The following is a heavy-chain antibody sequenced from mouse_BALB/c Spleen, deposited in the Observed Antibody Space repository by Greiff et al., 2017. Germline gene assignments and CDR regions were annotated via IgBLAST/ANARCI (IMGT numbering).Heavy chain of an antibody. V-gene: IGHV5-6-3*01. J-gene: IGHJ2*01. CDR1: GFTFSSYG. CDR2: INSNGGST. Sequence: VQLKESGGGLVQPGGSLKLSCAASGFTFSSYGMSWVRQTPDKRLELVATINSNGGSTYYPDSVKGRFTISRDNAKNTLYLQMSSLKSEDTAMYYCARDRRLDYWGQGTTLTVSS. CDR3: ARDRRLDY.